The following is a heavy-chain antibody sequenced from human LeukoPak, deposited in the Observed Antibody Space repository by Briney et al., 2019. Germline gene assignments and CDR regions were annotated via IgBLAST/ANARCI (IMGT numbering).Heavy chain of an antibody. Sequence: SETLSLTCTVSGDSIISNIYWWDWVRLPPGKGLEWIGATFYTGRTFYGPSLKSRVTISVDTSKNQFSLDLSSATAADTAVYYWARRRHNFDFYDVWGQGTRVTVSS. CDR1: GDSIISNIYW. J-gene: IGHJ3*01. CDR3: ARRRHNFDFYDV. D-gene: IGHD3/OR15-3a*01. CDR2: TFYTGRT. V-gene: IGHV4-39*01.